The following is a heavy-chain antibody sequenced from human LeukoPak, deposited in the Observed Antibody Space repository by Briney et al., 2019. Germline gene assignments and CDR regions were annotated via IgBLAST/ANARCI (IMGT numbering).Heavy chain of an antibody. CDR1: GGSFSGYY. CDR2: INHGGST. V-gene: IGHV4-34*01. CDR3: AKGGDGYGRILVP. D-gene: IGHD5-24*01. J-gene: IGHJ5*02. Sequence: WETVSHTCAVYGGSFSGYYWSWIRQPPGRGLEWIGVINHGGSTNYTPSVKGRFTISVDTSKNPFSLKMSSLTAADTAVYCCAKGGDGYGRILVPWGRGTLVTVSS.